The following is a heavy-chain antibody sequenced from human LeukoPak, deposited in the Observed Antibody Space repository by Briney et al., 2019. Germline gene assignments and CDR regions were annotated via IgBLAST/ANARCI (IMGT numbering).Heavy chain of an antibody. J-gene: IGHJ4*02. CDR1: GYTFSTSG. CDR3: AKDDTIVGDF. Sequence: ASVTVSCKASGYTFSTSGITWVRQAPRQGLEWMGWINNSNGYTDYAQNLQGRVTMTTDTSTNTAYMELRGLTSADTAVYYCAKDDTIVGDFWGQRTLVTVSS. CDR2: INNSNGYT. V-gene: IGHV1-18*01. D-gene: IGHD2/OR15-2a*01.